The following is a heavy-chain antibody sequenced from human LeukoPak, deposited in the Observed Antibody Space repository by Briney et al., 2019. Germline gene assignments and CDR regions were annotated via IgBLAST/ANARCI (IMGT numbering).Heavy chain of an antibody. CDR1: GYTFTSYG. CDR2: ISAYNGNT. V-gene: IGHV1-18*03. J-gene: IGHJ4*02. CDR3: ARVGARSWLDY. D-gene: IGHD1-26*01. Sequence: ASVKVSCKASGYTFTSYGISWVRQAPGQGLEWMGWISAYNGNTNYAQKLQGRVTMTTDTSASTAYMELSSLRSEDMAVYYCARVGARSWLDYWGQGTLVTVSS.